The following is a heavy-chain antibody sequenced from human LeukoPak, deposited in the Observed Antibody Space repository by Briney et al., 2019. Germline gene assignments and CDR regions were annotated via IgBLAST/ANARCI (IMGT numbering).Heavy chain of an antibody. CDR3: TRSTAVAGTIRDQ. J-gene: IGHJ4*02. CDR1: GASITSSHW. CDR2: IYHTGST. V-gene: IGHV4-4*02. D-gene: IGHD6-19*01. Sequence: PSETLSLTCVVSGASITSSHWWSWVRPPPGKGLEWVGEIYHTGSTNYKASLKSRVTISVDRSKNQFSLKMSSVTAADTAVYFCTRSTAVAGTIRDQWGQGILVTVSS.